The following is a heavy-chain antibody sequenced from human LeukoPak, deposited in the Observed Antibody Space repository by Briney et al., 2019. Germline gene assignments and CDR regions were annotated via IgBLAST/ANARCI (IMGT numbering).Heavy chain of an antibody. CDR3: AGVSPAVGAFDI. Sequence: PSETLSLTCTVSGGSISSYYWSWIRQRPGKGLEWIGYFYYSGSNNFNPSLKSRVTISGDTSKNQFSLKLSSVTAADTAIYYCAGVSPAVGAFDIWGRGTMVTVSS. V-gene: IGHV4-59*01. CDR2: FYYSGSN. CDR1: GGSISSYY. J-gene: IGHJ3*02. D-gene: IGHD6-13*01.